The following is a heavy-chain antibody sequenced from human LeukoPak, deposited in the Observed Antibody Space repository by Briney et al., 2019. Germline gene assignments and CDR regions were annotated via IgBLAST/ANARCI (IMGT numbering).Heavy chain of an antibody. J-gene: IGHJ3*02. CDR1: EFTFSSYD. D-gene: IGHD1-14*01. CDR2: ISASGNTK. Sequence: GGSLRLSCAASEFTFSSYDMNWVRQAPGKGLEWVSYISASGNTKYYADSVKGRFTISRDNAENSLYLQMNSLRAEDTAVYYCVTGQSGLDAFDIWGQGTMVTVSS. CDR3: VTGQSGLDAFDI. V-gene: IGHV3-48*03.